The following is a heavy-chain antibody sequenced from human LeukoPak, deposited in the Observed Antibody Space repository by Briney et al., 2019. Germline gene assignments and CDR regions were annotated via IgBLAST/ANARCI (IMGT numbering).Heavy chain of an antibody. J-gene: IGHJ6*02. CDR3: ARFGAPYGMDV. CDR1: GFTFSDYY. V-gene: IGHV3-11*06. D-gene: IGHD3-16*01. CDR2: ISSTSSYT. Sequence: GGSLRLSCAASGFTFSDYYMSWIRQAPGKGLEWISYISSTSSYTNYADSVKGRFTISRDNAKNSLFLQMNSLRAEDTAVYYCARFGAPYGMDVWGQGTTVTVSS.